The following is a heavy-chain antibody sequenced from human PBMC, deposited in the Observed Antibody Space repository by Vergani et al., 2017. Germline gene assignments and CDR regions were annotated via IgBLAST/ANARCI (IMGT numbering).Heavy chain of an antibody. CDR1: GFTFSNAW. D-gene: IGHD4-17*01. CDR3: ARDRAVTTYDY. Sequence: EVQLVESGGGLVKPGGSLRLSCAASGFTFSNAWMSWVRQAPGKGLEWVGRIKSKTDGGTTDYAAPVKGRFTISRDNAKNSLYLQMNSLRAEDTAVYYCARDRAVTTYDYWGQGTLVTVSS. V-gene: IGHV3-15*01. J-gene: IGHJ4*02. CDR2: IKSKTDGGTT.